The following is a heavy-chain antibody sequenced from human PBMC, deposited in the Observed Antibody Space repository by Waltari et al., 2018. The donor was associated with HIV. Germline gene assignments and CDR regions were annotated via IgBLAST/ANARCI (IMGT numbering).Heavy chain of an antibody. CDR1: GGSISSYY. CDR3: ARDRYDSSGYNLRGYYYGMDV. J-gene: IGHJ6*02. D-gene: IGHD3-22*01. Sequence: QVQLQESGPGLVKPSETLSLTCTVSGGSISSYYWSWIRQPPGKGLEWLGYIYYSGSTNYNPSLKSRVTISVDTSKNQFSLKLSSVTAADTAVYYCARDRYDSSGYNLRGYYYGMDVWGQGTTVTVSS. CDR2: IYYSGST. V-gene: IGHV4-59*01.